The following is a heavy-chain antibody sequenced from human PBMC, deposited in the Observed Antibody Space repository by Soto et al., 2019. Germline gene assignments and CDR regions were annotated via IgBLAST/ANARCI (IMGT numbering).Heavy chain of an antibody. V-gene: IGHV3-23*01. Sequence: EVQLLESGGGLVQPGGSLRLSCAASGFTFSSYAMSWVRQAPGKGLEWVSAISGSGGSTYYADSVKGRFTISRDNSKNTLYLQMNSLRAEDTAVYYCAKGYYDILTGYYSYYYYGMDVWGQGTTVTVSS. CDR2: ISGSGGST. CDR3: AKGYYDILTGYYSYYYYGMDV. D-gene: IGHD3-9*01. J-gene: IGHJ6*02. CDR1: GFTFSSYA.